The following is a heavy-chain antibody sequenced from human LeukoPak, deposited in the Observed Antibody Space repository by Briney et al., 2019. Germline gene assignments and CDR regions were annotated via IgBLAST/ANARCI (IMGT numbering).Heavy chain of an antibody. CDR1: GFTFSNYG. J-gene: IGHJ4*02. V-gene: IGHV3-33*06. Sequence: GGSLSLSCAASGFTFSNYGMHWVRQAPGKGLEWVAVVSFGDGSTRNYADSVKGRFTISRDNSQNTLYLQMNNLRAEDTAVYYCAKSPYYDFWPFDYWGQGTLVTVSS. D-gene: IGHD3-3*01. CDR2: VSFGDGSTR. CDR3: AKSPYYDFWPFDY.